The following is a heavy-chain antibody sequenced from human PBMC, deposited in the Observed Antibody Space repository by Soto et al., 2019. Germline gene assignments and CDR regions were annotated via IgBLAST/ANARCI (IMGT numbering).Heavy chain of an antibody. CDR2: IYPSVST. V-gene: IGHV4-59*01. D-gene: IGHD3-10*01. J-gene: IGHJ4*02. CDR3: ARGVFLRSSPFDH. CDR1: GDSFNIYY. Sequence: QVQLQESGPGLVKPSETLSLTCTVSGDSFNIYYWSWIRQPPGRGLGWIASIYPSVSTSYNPSLKSRVTISVDTSKKQFSLRLTSVTAADTAVYFCARGVFLRSSPFDHWGQGTLATVSS.